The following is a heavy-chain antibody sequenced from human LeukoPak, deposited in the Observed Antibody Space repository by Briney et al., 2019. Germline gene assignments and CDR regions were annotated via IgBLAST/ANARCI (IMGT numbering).Heavy chain of an antibody. CDR3: AKTLGYCSSASCYTGQINDYYYYGMDV. J-gene: IGHJ6*02. CDR1: GFTFSTYA. Sequence: GASLRLSCAASGFTFSTYAMTWVRQAPGKGLEWVSAISRSGDSTYYADSVKGRFTISRDNSKNTLYLQMNSLRAENTAVYYCAKTLGYCSSASCYTGQINDYYYYGMDVWGQGTAVTVSS. D-gene: IGHD2-2*02. V-gene: IGHV3-23*01. CDR2: ISRSGDST.